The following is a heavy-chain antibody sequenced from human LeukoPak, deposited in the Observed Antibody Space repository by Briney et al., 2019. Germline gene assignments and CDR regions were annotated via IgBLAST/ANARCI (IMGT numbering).Heavy chain of an antibody. CDR1: GGSFSGYY. CDR3: ASLGGSGSWNFGY. J-gene: IGHJ4*02. V-gene: IGHV4-34*01. Sequence: SETLSLTCAVYGGSFSGYYWSWIRQPPGKGLEWIGEINHSGSTNYNPSLKSRVTISVDTSKNQFSLKLSSVTAPDTAVYYCASLGGSGSWNFGYWGQGTLVTVSS. CDR2: INHSGST. D-gene: IGHD3-10*01.